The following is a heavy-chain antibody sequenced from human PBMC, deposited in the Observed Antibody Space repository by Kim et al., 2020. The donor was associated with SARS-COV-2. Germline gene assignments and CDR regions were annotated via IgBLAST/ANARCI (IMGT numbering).Heavy chain of an antibody. V-gene: IGHV3-7*01. CDR3: VGGLGWQPDY. Sequence: GKGLEWGAIIRQDGSEKLYGDSVKGRFTITRDNDKNSLFLQMSSLRVEDTAVYFCVGGLGWQPDYWGRGTLVTVSS. CDR2: IRQDGSEK. D-gene: IGHD4-17*01. J-gene: IGHJ4*02.